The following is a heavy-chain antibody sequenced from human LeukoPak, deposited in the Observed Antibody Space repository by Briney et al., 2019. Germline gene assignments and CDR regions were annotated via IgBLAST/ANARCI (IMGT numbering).Heavy chain of an antibody. CDR1: GYTFTGYY. V-gene: IGHV1-2*02. J-gene: IGHJ6*03. D-gene: IGHD3-10*01. CDR3: AREGRIGGFGESNYYYYYYMDV. Sequence: GASVKVSCKASGYTFTGYYMHWVRQAPGQGLECMGWINPNSGGTNYAQKFQGRVTMTRDTSISTAYMELSRLRSDDTAVYYCAREGRIGGFGESNYYYYYYMDVWGKGTTVTISS. CDR2: INPNSGGT.